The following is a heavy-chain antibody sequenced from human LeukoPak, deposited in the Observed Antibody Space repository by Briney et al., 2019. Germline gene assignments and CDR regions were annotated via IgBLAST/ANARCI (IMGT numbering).Heavy chain of an antibody. CDR1: GFTFSRYT. CDR2: ISTSGSAM. Sequence: GGSLRLSCAASGFTFSRYTMNWVRQAPGKGLEWVTHISTSGSAMYYADSVKGRFAISRDNAKDSLYLQMNSLRDEDTAVYYCASSGSYRFDYWGQGTLVTVSS. J-gene: IGHJ4*02. CDR3: ASSGSYRFDY. V-gene: IGHV3-48*02. D-gene: IGHD1-26*01.